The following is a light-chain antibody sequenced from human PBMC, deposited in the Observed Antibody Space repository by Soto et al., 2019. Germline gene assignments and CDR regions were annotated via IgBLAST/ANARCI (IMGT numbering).Light chain of an antibody. CDR2: KVS. CDR3: MQGTYWPRT. J-gene: IGKJ1*01. Sequence: DVVLTQSPLSLALTRGQPACISCRSSQSLVHSDGNTYLNWFQQRQGKPPRRLIYKVSNRASRVPDRFRGRGSCTDFTLKISRVEAEDVGVYSCMQGTYWPRTFGQGTKVDIK. CDR1: QSLVHSDGNTY. V-gene: IGKV2-30*02.